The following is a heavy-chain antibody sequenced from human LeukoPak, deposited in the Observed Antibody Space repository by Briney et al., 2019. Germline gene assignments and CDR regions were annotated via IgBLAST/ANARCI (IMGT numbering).Heavy chain of an antibody. D-gene: IGHD6-13*01. V-gene: IGHV4-34*01. J-gene: IGHJ5*02. CDR1: GGSFSGYY. CDR3: ARGGIPIAAAGTPNWFDP. CDR2: INHSGST. Sequence: SETLSLTCAVYGGSFSGYYWGWIRQPPGKGLEWIGEINHSGSTNYNPSLKSRVTISVDTSKNQFSLKLSSVTAADTAVYYCARGGIPIAAAGTPNWFDPWGQGTLVTVSS.